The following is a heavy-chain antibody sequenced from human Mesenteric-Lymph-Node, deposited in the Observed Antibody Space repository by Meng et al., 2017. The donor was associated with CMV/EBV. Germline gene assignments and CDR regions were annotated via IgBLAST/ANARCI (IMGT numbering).Heavy chain of an antibody. CDR1: GYY. D-gene: IGHD3-10*01. CDR3: ARARVAGSPYYYGSGSYTYFDY. CDR2: INHSGST. J-gene: IGHJ4*02. V-gene: IGHV4-34*01. Sequence: GYYWSWIRKPPGKGLEWMGEINHSGSTNYNPSLKSRVTISVDTSKNQFSLKLSSVTAADTAVYYCARARVAGSPYYYGSGSYTYFDYWGQGTLVTVSS.